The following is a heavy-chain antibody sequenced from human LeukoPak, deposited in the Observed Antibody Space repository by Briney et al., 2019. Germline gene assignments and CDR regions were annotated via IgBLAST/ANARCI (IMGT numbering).Heavy chain of an antibody. Sequence: SETLSLTCAVSGYSISTGYYWGWIRQPPGKGLEWIGNIWHSGGNYYNPSLKSRVTISLDTSKNQFSLRLTSVTAADTAVYYCARDPSPTGYYWGQGILVIVSS. CDR3: ARDPSPTGYY. D-gene: IGHD4-17*01. CDR2: IWHSGGN. V-gene: IGHV4-38-2*02. CDR1: GYSISTGYY. J-gene: IGHJ4*02.